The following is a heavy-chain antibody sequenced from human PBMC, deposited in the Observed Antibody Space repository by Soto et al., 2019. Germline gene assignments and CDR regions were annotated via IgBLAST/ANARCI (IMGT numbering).Heavy chain of an antibody. CDR2: ISAYNGNT. D-gene: IGHD2-15*01. J-gene: IGHJ4*02. Sequence: VASVKVSCKASGYTFTGYGISWVRQAPGQGLEWMGWISAYNGNTNYAHKLQGRVTMTTDTSTSTAYMELRSLRSDDTAVYYCARDSAYSVVVVDASDYWGQGTLVTVYS. CDR3: ARDSAYSVVVVDASDY. CDR1: GYTFTGYG. V-gene: IGHV1-18*04.